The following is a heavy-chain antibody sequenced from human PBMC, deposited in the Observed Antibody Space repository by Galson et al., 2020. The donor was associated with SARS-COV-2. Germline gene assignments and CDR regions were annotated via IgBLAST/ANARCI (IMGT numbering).Heavy chain of an antibody. CDR3: ASESVTMVRGALYGMDV. D-gene: IGHD3-10*01. V-gene: IGHV4-31*03. CDR2: IYFNGNS. CDR1: GGSIRSGGYY. J-gene: IGHJ6*02. Sequence: ASETLSLTCSVSGGSIRSGGYYWTWIRQQPGKGLEWIAYIYFNGNSYYNPSLKSRVTISVDTSKNQFSLKLRSVTAADTAVYYCASESVTMVRGALYGMDVWGQGTMVTVSS.